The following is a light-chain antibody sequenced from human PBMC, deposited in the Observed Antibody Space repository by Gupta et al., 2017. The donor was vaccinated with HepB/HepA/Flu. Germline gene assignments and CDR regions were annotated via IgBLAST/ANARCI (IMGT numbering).Light chain of an antibody. Sequence: SALTQPASVSGSPGPSITISCPGTSSDVGGYNYVSWYQHHPGKDPKLMIYDVSNRPAGVADRFSGSKSGNTASLTIAGLQAEDEADYYCRAYTSSSKVFGGGTKLTVL. CDR1: SSDVGGYNY. CDR3: RAYTSSSKV. CDR2: DVS. V-gene: IGLV2-14*03. J-gene: IGLJ3*02.